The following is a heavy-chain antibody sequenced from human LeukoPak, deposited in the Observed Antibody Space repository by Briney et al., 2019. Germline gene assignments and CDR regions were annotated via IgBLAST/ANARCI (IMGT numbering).Heavy chain of an antibody. Sequence: GRSLRLSCAASGFTFSSYGMHWVRQAPGKGLEWVAVISYDGSNKYYADPVKGRFTISRDNSKNTLYLQMNSLRAEDTAVYYCAKSHYRGFGELFSNFDYWGQGTLVTVPS. CDR2: ISYDGSNK. CDR3: AKSHYRGFGELFSNFDY. J-gene: IGHJ4*02. CDR1: GFTFSSYG. V-gene: IGHV3-30*18. D-gene: IGHD3-10*01.